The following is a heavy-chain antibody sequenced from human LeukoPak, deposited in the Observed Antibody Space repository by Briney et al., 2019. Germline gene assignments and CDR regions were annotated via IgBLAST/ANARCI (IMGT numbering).Heavy chain of an antibody. J-gene: IGHJ4*02. Sequence: GGSLRLSCAASGFTFSSYAMSCVRQAPGKGLEWVSAISGSGGSTYYGDSVKGRFNISRDNSKNKMYLQMNSLRAEDTGVYYCAKGSSGSYGYWGQGSLVTVSS. D-gene: IGHD3-10*01. CDR1: GFTFSSYA. CDR2: ISGSGGST. V-gene: IGHV3-23*01. CDR3: AKGSSGSYGY.